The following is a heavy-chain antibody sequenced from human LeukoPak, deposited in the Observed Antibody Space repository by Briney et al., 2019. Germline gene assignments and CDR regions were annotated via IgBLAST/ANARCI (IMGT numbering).Heavy chain of an antibody. D-gene: IGHD2-15*01. Sequence: GGSLRLSCAASGFTVSRNYMSWVRQAPGRGLEWVSVIYSGGSTYYSDSVKGRFTISRDNSKNTLYLQMNSLRAEDTAMYYCASQVVVAATVAFDIWGQGTMVTVSS. CDR3: ASQVVVAATVAFDI. J-gene: IGHJ3*02. CDR2: IYSGGST. CDR1: GFTVSRNY. V-gene: IGHV3-53*01.